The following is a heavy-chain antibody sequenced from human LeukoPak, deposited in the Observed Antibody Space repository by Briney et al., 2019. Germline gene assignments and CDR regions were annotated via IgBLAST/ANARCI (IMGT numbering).Heavy chain of an antibody. Sequence: GESLKISCKGSGYTYTNYWIAWVRQMPGKGLGWMGIIYPGDSDTRYSPSFQGQVTISADKSITTAYLQWTSLKASDNGIYYCARRMVRGVITSPFDYWGQGTLVTVSS. CDR2: IYPGDSDT. D-gene: IGHD3-10*01. V-gene: IGHV5-51*01. J-gene: IGHJ4*02. CDR1: GYTYTNYW. CDR3: ARRMVRGVITSPFDY.